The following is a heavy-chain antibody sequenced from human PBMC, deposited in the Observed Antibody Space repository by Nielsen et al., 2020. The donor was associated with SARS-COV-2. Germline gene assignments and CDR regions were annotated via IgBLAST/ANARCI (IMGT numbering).Heavy chain of an antibody. CDR1: GFTFSSYA. CDR3: AKDRRITMIVVVALRGPFDY. Sequence: GESLKISCAASGFTFSSYAMSWVRQAPGMGLEWVSAISGSGGSTYYADSVKGRFTISRDNSKNTLYLQMNSLRAEDTAVYYCAKDRRITMIVVVALRGPFDYWGQGTLVTVSS. D-gene: IGHD3-22*01. CDR2: ISGSGGST. V-gene: IGHV3-23*01. J-gene: IGHJ4*02.